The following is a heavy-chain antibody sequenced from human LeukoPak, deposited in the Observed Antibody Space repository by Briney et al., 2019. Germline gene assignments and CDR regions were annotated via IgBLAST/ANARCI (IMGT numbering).Heavy chain of an antibody. CDR2: IYSGGST. CDR3: ARGYDSNLDYYYYMDV. Sequence: GGPLRLSCAASGFTVSSNYMSWVRQAPGKGLEWVSVIYSGGSTYYADSVKGRFTISRDNSKNTLYLQMNSLRAEDTAVYYCARGYDSNLDYYYYMDVWGKGTTVTVSS. D-gene: IGHD3-16*01. V-gene: IGHV3-53*01. J-gene: IGHJ6*03. CDR1: GFTVSSNY.